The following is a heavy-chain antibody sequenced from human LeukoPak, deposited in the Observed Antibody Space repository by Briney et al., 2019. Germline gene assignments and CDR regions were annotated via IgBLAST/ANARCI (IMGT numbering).Heavy chain of an antibody. CDR1: GGSISSYY. CDR3: ARTPRGTLYSGSYYRRDAFDI. V-gene: IGHV4-59*12. Sequence: SETLSLTCTVSGGSISSYYWSWIRQPPGKGLEWFGYIYYSGSTNYNPSLKSRVTISVDTSKNQFSLKLSSVTAADTAVYYCARTPRGTLYSGSYYRRDAFDIWGQGTMVTVSS. D-gene: IGHD1-26*01. CDR2: IYYSGST. J-gene: IGHJ3*02.